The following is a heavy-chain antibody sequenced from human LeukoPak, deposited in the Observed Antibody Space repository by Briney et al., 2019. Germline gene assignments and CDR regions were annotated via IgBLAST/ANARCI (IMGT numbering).Heavy chain of an antibody. J-gene: IGHJ3*02. CDR3: ARDEGFGAFDI. Sequence: GGSLRLSCAASGFTFSSYAMHWVRQAPGKGLEWVAVISYDGSNKYYADSVKGRFTISRDNSKNTLYLQMNSLRAEDTAVYYCARDEGFGAFDIWGQGTMVTVSS. CDR2: ISYDGSNK. D-gene: IGHD3-10*01. V-gene: IGHV3-30-3*01. CDR1: GFTFSSYA.